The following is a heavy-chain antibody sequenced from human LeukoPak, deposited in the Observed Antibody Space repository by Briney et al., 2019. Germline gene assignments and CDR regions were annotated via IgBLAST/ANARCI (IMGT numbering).Heavy chain of an antibody. J-gene: IGHJ4*02. CDR3: AKSGASGDYYAHYFDY. D-gene: IGHD1-26*01. Sequence: PGGTLRLSCAASGFTFSSYAMSWVRQAPGKGLEWVSTLSSSGGTTYYADSVKGRFTISRDNSKNTLYLQMNSPRAEHTAVYYCAKSGASGDYYAHYFDYWGQGTLVTVSS. V-gene: IGHV3-23*01. CDR1: GFTFSSYA. CDR2: LSSSGGTT.